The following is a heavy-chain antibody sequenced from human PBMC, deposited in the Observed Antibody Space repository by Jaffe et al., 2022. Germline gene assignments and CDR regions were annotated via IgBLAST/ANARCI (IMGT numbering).Heavy chain of an antibody. CDR2: ISWDGGST. V-gene: IGHV3-43D*04. CDR3: AKASTSGYDSSGYYIRGDYFDY. D-gene: IGHD3-22*01. J-gene: IGHJ4*02. CDR1: GFTFDDYA. Sequence: EVQLVESGGVVVQPGGSLRLSCAASGFTFDDYAMHWVRQAPGKGLEWVSLISWDGGSTYYADSVKGRFTISRDNSKNSLYLQMNSLRAEDTALYYCAKASTSGYDSSGYYIRGDYFDYWGQGTLVTVSS.